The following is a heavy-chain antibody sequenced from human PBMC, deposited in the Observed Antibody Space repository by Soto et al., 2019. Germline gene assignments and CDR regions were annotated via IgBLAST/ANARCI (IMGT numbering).Heavy chain of an antibody. J-gene: IGHJ3*02. Sequence: QVQLQESGPGLVKPAETLSLTCTGSGGSISSYYWSWIRQPPGKGLEWIGYIYYSGSTNSNPSLKSRVTISVDTSKNQFSLKLSSVTAADTAVYYCARGRLRFDMGESDDAFDIWGQGTMVTVSS. CDR1: GGSISSYY. V-gene: IGHV4-59*01. CDR2: IYYSGST. D-gene: IGHD3-3*01. CDR3: ARGRLRFDMGESDDAFDI.